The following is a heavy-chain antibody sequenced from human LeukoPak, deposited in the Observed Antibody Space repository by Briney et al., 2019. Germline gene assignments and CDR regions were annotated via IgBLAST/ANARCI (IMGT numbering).Heavy chain of an antibody. Sequence: PGGSLRLSCAASGPTVRSNLMSWVRQAPGKGLEWVSVIYDGGSTYYADSVKGRLTISRDDSKNTLYLQMSSLRAEDTAVYYCARDVPRDGYSFFDYWGQGTLVTVSS. V-gene: IGHV3-53*01. CDR1: GPTVRSNL. CDR3: ARDVPRDGYSFFDY. CDR2: IYDGGST. J-gene: IGHJ4*02. D-gene: IGHD5-24*01.